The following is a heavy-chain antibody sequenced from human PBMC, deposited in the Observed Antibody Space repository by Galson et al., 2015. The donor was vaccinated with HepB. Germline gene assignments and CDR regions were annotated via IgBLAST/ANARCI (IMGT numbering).Heavy chain of an antibody. Sequence: SVKVSCKASGYTFSKYGITWVRQAPGQGLEWMGWISAYNANTDYAQKFQGRLTMTTDTSTSTAYMELRSLRSDDTAVYFCARVEMWTFDYWGQGTLVTVSS. CDR1: GYTFSKYG. CDR3: ARVEMWTFDY. CDR2: ISAYNANT. V-gene: IGHV1-18*01. D-gene: IGHD5-24*01. J-gene: IGHJ4*02.